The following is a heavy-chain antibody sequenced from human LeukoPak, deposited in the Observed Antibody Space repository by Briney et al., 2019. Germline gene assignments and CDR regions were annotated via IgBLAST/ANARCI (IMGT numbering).Heavy chain of an antibody. CDR3: AIGAHHDTSHYYFDY. Sequence: GGALRLSCAASGFTFSRYGMRWVRQAPGKGLEWVSAITCCGVLTYNGDSGKGRFTISRDKSKNTVFLQMNRLRAEDTAVYYCAIGAHHDTSHYYFDYSGQGELVTAS. CDR2: ITCCGVLT. CDR1: GFTFSRYG. J-gene: IGHJ4*02. D-gene: IGHD2-2*01. V-gene: IGHV3-23*01.